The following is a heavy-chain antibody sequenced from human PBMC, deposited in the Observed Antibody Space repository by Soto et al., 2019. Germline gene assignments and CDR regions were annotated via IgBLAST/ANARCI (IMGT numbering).Heavy chain of an antibody. J-gene: IGHJ6*02. CDR2: IYYSGST. CDR3: ATLGIYYGMDV. CDR1: GGSISSSSYY. Sequence: SETLSLTCTVSGGSISSSSYYWGWIRQPPGKGLEWIGSIYYSGSTYYNPSLKSRVTISVDTSKNQFSLKLSSVTAADTAVYYCATLGIYYGMDVWGQGTTVTVSS. D-gene: IGHD7-27*01. V-gene: IGHV4-39*01.